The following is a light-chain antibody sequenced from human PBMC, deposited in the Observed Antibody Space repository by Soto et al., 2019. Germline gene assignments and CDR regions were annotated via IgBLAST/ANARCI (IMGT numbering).Light chain of an antibody. Sequence: EIVLTQSPGTLYLSPGERATLSCRASQSVTSNYLAWYQHKPGQAPRCLIYGAASRSSGIPDRFSGSGSGTDFTLTISRLEPEHFAVYHCQQYGTSLTFGQGTKLQIK. V-gene: IGKV3-20*01. CDR3: QQYGTSLT. J-gene: IGKJ2*01. CDR2: GAA. CDR1: QSVTSNY.